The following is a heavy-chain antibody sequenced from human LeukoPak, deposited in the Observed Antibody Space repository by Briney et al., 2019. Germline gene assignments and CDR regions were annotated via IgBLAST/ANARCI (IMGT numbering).Heavy chain of an antibody. CDR3: ARVRMVREKFFDY. Sequence: ASVKVSCKASGYTFTGYYMHWVRQAPGQGLEWMGWINPKSGGTNYAQKFQGRVTMTRDTSISTAFMELSRLRSDDTAVYYCARVRMVREKFFDYWGQGTLVTVSS. V-gene: IGHV1-2*02. CDR2: INPKSGGT. CDR1: GYTFTGYY. D-gene: IGHD3-10*01. J-gene: IGHJ4*02.